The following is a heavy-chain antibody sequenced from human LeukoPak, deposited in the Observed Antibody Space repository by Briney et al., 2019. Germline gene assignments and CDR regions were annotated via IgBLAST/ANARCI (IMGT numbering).Heavy chain of an antibody. CDR1: GFTFTSSA. V-gene: IGHV1-58*02. Sequence: SVKVSCKASGFTFTSSAMQWVRQARGQRLEWIGWIVVGSGNTNYAQKLQERVTITRDMSTSTAYMELSSLRSEDTAVYYWAVVRGYCSGGSCYGFDPWGQGTLVTVSS. CDR2: IVVGSGNT. CDR3: AVVRGYCSGGSCYGFDP. J-gene: IGHJ5*02. D-gene: IGHD2-15*01.